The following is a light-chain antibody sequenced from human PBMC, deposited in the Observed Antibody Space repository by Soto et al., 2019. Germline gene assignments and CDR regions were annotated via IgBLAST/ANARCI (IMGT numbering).Light chain of an antibody. CDR3: QQYVSSPYT. J-gene: IGKJ2*01. CDR2: AAS. V-gene: IGKV3-20*01. Sequence: EIVLTQSPGSLSLSPGERATLYCRASQGVSSTYLAWYQQKAGQAPRLLIYAASSRATGIPDRFSGSGSGTDFALTISRLEPEDFAVYYCQQYVSSPYTFGQGTKLEI. CDR1: QGVSSTY.